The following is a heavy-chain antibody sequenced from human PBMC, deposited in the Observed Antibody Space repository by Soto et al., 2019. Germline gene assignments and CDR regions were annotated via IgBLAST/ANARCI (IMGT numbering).Heavy chain of an antibody. Sequence: QVHLLLQSGAEVKKPGSSVKVACKASGGNPSNSAISWVRQAPGQGLEWMGGIIPVFGIISHAQNFQGRVTITADESTSTAYMELSSLRAEDTAVYFCAGGRIVVAGSSAYYSMDVWGQGPKVTFSS. CDR1: GGNPSNSA. D-gene: IGHD6-19*01. CDR2: IIPVFGII. V-gene: IGHV1-69*01. J-gene: IGHJ6*01. CDR3: AGGRIVVAGSSAYYSMDV.